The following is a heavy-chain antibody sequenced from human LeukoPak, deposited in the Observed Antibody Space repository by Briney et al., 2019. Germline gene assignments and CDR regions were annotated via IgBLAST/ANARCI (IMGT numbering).Heavy chain of an antibody. Sequence: ASVKVSCKASGYAFISYDINWVRQATGQGLEWMGWMNPSSANTGYAQKFQGRVTMTRNTSISTAYMELSSLRSEDTAVYYCARGRGYCTNGVCHRRFDYWGQGTLVTVSS. J-gene: IGHJ4*02. CDR2: MNPSSANT. D-gene: IGHD2-8*01. CDR1: GYAFISYD. CDR3: ARGRGYCTNGVCHRRFDY. V-gene: IGHV1-8*01.